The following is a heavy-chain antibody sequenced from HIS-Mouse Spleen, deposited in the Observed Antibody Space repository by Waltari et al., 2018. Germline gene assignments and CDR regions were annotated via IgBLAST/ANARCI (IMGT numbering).Heavy chain of an antibody. J-gene: IGHJ6*02. Sequence: QVQLVQSGAEVKKPGSSVKVSCKASGGTFSSYASSWVRQAPGQGLEWMGGIIPIFGTANYAQKFQGRVTITADESTSTAYMELSSLRSEDTAVYYCARDLAATGGYYYYGMDVWGQGTTVTVSS. CDR1: GGTFSSYA. V-gene: IGHV1-69*01. CDR3: ARDLAATGGYYYYGMDV. D-gene: IGHD2-8*02. CDR2: IIPIFGTA.